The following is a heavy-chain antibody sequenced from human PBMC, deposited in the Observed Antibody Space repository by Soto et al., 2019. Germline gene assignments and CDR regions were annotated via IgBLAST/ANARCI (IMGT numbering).Heavy chain of an antibody. CDR2: INHSGST. Sequence: SETLSLTCAVYGGSFSGYYWSWIRQPPGKGLEWIEEINHSGSTNYNPSLKSRVTISVDTSKNQFSLKLSSVTAADTAVYYCARRRGYSSGWTYFDYWGQGTL. V-gene: IGHV4-34*01. D-gene: IGHD6-19*01. CDR3: ARRRGYSSGWTYFDY. J-gene: IGHJ4*02. CDR1: GGSFSGYY.